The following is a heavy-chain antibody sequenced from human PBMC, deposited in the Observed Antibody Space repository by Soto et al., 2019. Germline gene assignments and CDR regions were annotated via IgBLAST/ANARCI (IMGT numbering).Heavy chain of an antibody. D-gene: IGHD6-19*01. J-gene: IGHJ5*02. CDR3: ARYASSGNNSVWYTFDP. Sequence: ASVKVSCKASGGTFSSYTINWLRQAPGQGLEWMGGIIPIFGTTNYAKKFQGRVTITADESTSTAYMELSSLRPEDTAVYYCARYASSGNNSVWYTFDPWGQGTLVTVSS. V-gene: IGHV1-69*13. CDR2: IIPIFGTT. CDR1: GGTFSSYT.